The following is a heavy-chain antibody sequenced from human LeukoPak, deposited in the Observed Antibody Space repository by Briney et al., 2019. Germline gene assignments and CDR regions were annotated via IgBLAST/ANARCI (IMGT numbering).Heavy chain of an antibody. D-gene: IGHD6-19*01. V-gene: IGHV3-48*03. CDR3: ARGYASGWYLDR. CDR1: GFTFNGYE. Sequence: PGGSLRLSCTVSGFTFNGYEMNWVRQAPGKGLEWVSYVSSSGSAIHYADSVEGRFTISRDNTKNSLYPQMNSLRAEDTAIYYCARGYASGWYLDRWGQGTLVTVSS. J-gene: IGHJ4*02. CDR2: VSSSGSAI.